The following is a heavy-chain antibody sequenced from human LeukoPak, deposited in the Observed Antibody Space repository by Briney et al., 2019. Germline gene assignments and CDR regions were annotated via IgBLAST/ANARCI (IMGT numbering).Heavy chain of an antibody. J-gene: IGHJ4*02. CDR1: GFIFSRFW. V-gene: IGHV3-7*01. Sequence: GGSLRLSCAASGFIFSRFWMSWIRQAPGKGPEWVANIKQDGSEKYYVDSVKGRFTISRDNAKNSLYLQMNSLRAEDTALYYCAKLQALHLWSSFDSWGQGTLVTVSS. CDR3: AKLQALHLWSSFDS. D-gene: IGHD3-10*01. CDR2: IKQDGSEK.